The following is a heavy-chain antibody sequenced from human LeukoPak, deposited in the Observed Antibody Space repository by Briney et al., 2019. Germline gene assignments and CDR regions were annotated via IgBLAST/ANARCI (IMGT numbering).Heavy chain of an antibody. V-gene: IGHV3-30*03. CDR2: ISYDGSNK. CDR3: ARDREVAAVGYYYYYGMDV. D-gene: IGHD2-15*01. CDR1: GFTFGSYG. J-gene: IGHJ6*02. Sequence: GSLRLSCAASGFTFGSYGMHWVRQAPGKGLEWVAVISYDGSNKYYADSVKGRFTISRDNSKNTLFLQMNSLRGEDTAVYYCARDREVAAVGYYYYYGMDVWGQGTTVTVSS.